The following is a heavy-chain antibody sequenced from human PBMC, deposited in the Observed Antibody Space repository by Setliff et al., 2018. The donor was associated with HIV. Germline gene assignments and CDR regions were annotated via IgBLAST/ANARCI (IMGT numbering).Heavy chain of an antibody. CDR1: GFTFSTYS. V-gene: IGHV3-48*01. J-gene: IGHJ3*02. CDR3: AREGQWLIQGDYSDALDI. CDR2: MGSNNNI. Sequence: PGGSLRLSCAAXGFTFSTYSMNWVRQAPGKGLEWLSYMGSNNNIYYADSVKGRFATSRDNAMNSLYLQRSSLRVEDTAVYYCAREGQWLIQGDYSDALDIWGLGT. D-gene: IGHD6-19*01.